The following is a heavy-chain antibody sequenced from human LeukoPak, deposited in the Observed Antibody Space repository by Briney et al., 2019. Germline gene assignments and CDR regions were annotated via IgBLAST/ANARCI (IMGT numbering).Heavy chain of an antibody. V-gene: IGHV3-21*01. Sequence: GGSLRLSCAASAFALSTYTMEWVRLAPGKGLEWVSSINPDSKYIYYRDSVRGRFTISRDNAKNSLYLQMNSLRAEDTAVYYCARGDNSGWRNVYYFDYWGQGTLVTVSS. CDR2: INPDSKYI. CDR1: AFALSTYT. CDR3: ARGDNSGWRNVYYFDY. J-gene: IGHJ4*02. D-gene: IGHD6-19*01.